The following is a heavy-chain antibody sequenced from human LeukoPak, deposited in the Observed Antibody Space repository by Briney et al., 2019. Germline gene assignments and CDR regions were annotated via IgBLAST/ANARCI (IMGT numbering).Heavy chain of an antibody. CDR2: IYPGDSDT. CDR3: ARLVSVTGSFAY. V-gene: IGHV5-51*01. Sequence: GEFLKISCKGSGNSFISYWIGWVRQMPGKGLEWMGIIYPGDSDTRYSPSFQGQVTISADKSISTAYLQWSSLKASDTAMYYCARLVSVTGSFAYWGQGTLVTVSS. CDR1: GNSFISYW. D-gene: IGHD6-19*01. J-gene: IGHJ4*02.